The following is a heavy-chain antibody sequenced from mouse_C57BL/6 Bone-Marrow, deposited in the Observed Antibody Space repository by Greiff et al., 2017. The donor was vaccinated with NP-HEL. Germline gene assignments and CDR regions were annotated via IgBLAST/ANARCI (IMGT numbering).Heavy chain of an antibody. Sequence: QVQLKDSGPGLVQPSQSLSITCTVSGFSLTSYGVHWVRQSPGKGLEWLGVIWSGGSTDYNAAFISRLSISKDNSKSQVFFKMNSLQADDTAIYYCARSDGYYDYDYYAMDYWGQGTSVTVSS. V-gene: IGHV2-2*01. CDR3: ARSDGYYDYDYYAMDY. CDR1: GFSLTSYG. D-gene: IGHD2-4*01. J-gene: IGHJ4*01. CDR2: IWSGGST.